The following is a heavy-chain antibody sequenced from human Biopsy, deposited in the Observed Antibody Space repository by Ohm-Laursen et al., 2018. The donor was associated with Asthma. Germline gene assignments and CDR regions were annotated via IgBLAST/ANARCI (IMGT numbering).Heavy chain of an antibody. Sequence: SQTLSLTCAVYGGSFSSNYWSWIRQTPGKGLEWLGDTHHRGYTNYNPSLSSRLTLSVDTSMNQFSLKLTSVTAADTAVYFCARDAGSAWSSGLDAFDFWGHGTMVTVSS. CDR2: THHRGYT. D-gene: IGHD6-19*01. J-gene: IGHJ3*01. CDR3: ARDAGSAWSSGLDAFDF. CDR1: GGSFSSNY. V-gene: IGHV4-34*09.